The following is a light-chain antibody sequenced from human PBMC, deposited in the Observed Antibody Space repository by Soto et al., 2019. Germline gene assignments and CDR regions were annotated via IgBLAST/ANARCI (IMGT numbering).Light chain of an antibody. CDR2: EVS. CDR3: SSYAGSNNFV. V-gene: IGLV2-8*01. J-gene: IGLJ1*01. Sequence: QSALTQPPSASGSPGQSVTISCTGTSSDVGGYNYVSWYQQHPGKAPKLMIYEVSKRPSGVPDRFSGSKSGNTASLTVSGIQAEDEDDYYCSSYAGSNNFVFGTGTKLTVL. CDR1: SSDVGGYNY.